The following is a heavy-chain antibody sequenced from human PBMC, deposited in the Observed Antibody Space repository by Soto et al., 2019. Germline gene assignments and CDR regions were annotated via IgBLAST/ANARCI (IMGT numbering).Heavy chain of an antibody. CDR1: GYTFTSYY. CDR2: INPSGGST. J-gene: IGHJ6*03. D-gene: IGHD2-2*01. CDR3: ARNYCSSTSCYADYYYYYYYMDV. V-gene: IGHV1-46*03. Sequence: ASVKVSCKASGYTFTSYYMHWVRQAPGQGLEWMGIINPSGGSTSYAQKFQGRVTMTRDTSTSTVYMELSSLRSEDTAVYYCARNYCSSTSCYADYYYYYYYMDVWGKGTTVTVS.